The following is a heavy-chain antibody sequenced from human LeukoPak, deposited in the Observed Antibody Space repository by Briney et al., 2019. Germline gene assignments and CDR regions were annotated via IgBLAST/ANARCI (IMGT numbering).Heavy chain of an antibody. D-gene: IGHD6-19*01. V-gene: IGHV4-59*12. CDR2: IYYSGST. J-gene: IGHJ4*02. Sequence: SETLSLTCTVSGGSISTYYWSWIRQPPGKGLEGIGCIYYSGSTNYNPSLKRRGTISVDTSQNHFSLKLSSLTAAPTAVYHCARSPLIPSGWLGFDSWGQGTLLTVSS. CDR3: ARSPLIPSGWLGFDS. CDR1: GGSISTYY.